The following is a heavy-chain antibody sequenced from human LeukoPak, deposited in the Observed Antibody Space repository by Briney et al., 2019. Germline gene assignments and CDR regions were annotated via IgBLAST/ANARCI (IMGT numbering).Heavy chain of an antibody. CDR1: GFTFSNYY. Sequence: GGSLRLSCAASGFTFSNYYMSWVRQAPGKGLEWVANIRQDASAVFQVDSLKGRFTVSRDNTKNSLYLQLSSLRVEDTAVYYCARWIHDSAAWRLDYWGRGALVTVSS. J-gene: IGHJ4*02. D-gene: IGHD3-22*01. V-gene: IGHV3-7*04. CDR2: IRQDASAV. CDR3: ARWIHDSAAWRLDY.